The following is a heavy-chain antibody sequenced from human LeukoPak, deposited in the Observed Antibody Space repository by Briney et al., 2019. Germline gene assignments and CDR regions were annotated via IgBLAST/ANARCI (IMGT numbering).Heavy chain of an antibody. CDR2: ISSSSSYI. V-gene: IGHV3-21*01. Sequence: GGSLRLPCAASGFTFSSYSMNWVRQAPGKGLEWVSSISSSSSYIYYADSVKGRFTISRDNAKNSLYLQMNSLRAEDTAVYYCATDIAALANSNFDYWGQGTLVTVSS. J-gene: IGHJ4*02. CDR1: GFTFSSYS. D-gene: IGHD6-6*01. CDR3: ATDIAALANSNFDY.